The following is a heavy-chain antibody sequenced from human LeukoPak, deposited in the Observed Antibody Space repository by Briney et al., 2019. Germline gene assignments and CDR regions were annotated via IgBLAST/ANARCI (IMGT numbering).Heavy chain of an antibody. CDR2: ISYDGSNK. V-gene: IGHV3-30-3*01. Sequence: PGGSLRLSCAASGFPFSSYAMHWVRQAPGKGLEWVAVISYDGSNKYYADSVKGRFTISRDNSKNTLYLQMNSLRAEDTAVYYCARLLVRDYWGQGTLVTVSS. CDR3: ARLLVRDY. D-gene: IGHD6-13*01. J-gene: IGHJ4*02. CDR1: GFPFSSYA.